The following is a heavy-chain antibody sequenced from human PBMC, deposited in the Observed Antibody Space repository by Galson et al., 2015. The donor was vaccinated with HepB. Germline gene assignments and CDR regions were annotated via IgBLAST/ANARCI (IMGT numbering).Heavy chain of an antibody. D-gene: IGHD3-3*01. CDR1: GFTFSSYW. CDR2: IKQDGSEK. J-gene: IGHJ4*02. CDR3: ARGRLLRFLEWLSAEKYYFDY. Sequence: SLRLSCAASGFTFSSYWMSWVRQAPGKGLEWVANIKQDGSEKYYVDSVKGRFTISRDNAKNSLYLQMNSLRAEDTAVYYCARGRLLRFLEWLSAEKYYFDYWGQGTLVTVSS. V-gene: IGHV3-7*01.